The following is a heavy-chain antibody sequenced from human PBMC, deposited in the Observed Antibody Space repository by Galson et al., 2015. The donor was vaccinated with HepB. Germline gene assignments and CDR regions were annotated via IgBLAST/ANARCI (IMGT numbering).Heavy chain of an antibody. D-gene: IGHD1-26*01. V-gene: IGHV1-18*01. Sequence: SVKVSCKASGYTFSNYGMSWVRQAPGQGLEWMGWISAYKGKTNYAQKFQGRVTMTTDTSRSTAYMEVRSLRSDDSAFYYCARDSFILGVGVTLDLNPKDALDFWGQGTMVIVSS. CDR3: ARDSFILGVGVTLDLNPKDALDF. CDR2: ISAYKGKT. J-gene: IGHJ3*01. CDR1: GYTFSNYG.